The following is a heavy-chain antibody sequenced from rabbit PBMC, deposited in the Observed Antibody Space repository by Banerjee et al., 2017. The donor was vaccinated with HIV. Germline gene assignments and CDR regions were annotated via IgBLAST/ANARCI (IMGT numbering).Heavy chain of an antibody. CDR3: ARDDSSGWASLNL. V-gene: IGHV1S40*01. D-gene: IGHD4-1*01. J-gene: IGHJ4*01. Sequence: QQLVESGGGLVKPGASLTLTCTASGFSFSSGYYMCWVRQAPGKGLEWIACIYAGSSGSTYYASWAKGRFTISKTSSTTVTLQMTSLTAADTATYFCARDDSSGWASLNLWGPGTLVTVS. CDR2: IYAGSSGST. CDR1: GFSFSSGYY.